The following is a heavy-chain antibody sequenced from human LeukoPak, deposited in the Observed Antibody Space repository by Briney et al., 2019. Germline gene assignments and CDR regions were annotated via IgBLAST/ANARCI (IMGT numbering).Heavy chain of an antibody. CDR1: GFTFSSYS. V-gene: IGHV3-21*01. D-gene: IGHD4-17*01. J-gene: IGHJ4*02. CDR3: ASLMAPRVTTQGY. Sequence: GGSLRLSCAASGFTFSSYSMNWVRQAPGKGLEWVSSISSSSSYIYYADSVKGRFTISRDNAKNSLYLQMNSLRAEDTAVYYFASLMAPRVTTQGYWGRGTLVTVSS. CDR2: ISSSSSYI.